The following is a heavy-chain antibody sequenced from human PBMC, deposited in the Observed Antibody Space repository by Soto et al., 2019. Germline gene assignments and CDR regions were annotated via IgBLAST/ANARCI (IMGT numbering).Heavy chain of an antibody. CDR3: ARADYDFWSGYYDY. CDR1: GFTFSSYA. J-gene: IGHJ4*02. Sequence: EVQLLESGGGLVQPGGSLRLSCAASGFTFSSYAMSWVRQAPGKGLEWVSAISGSGGSTYYADSVKGRFTISRDNSKNTLYLQMNSLRAEDTAVYYCARADYDFWSGYYDYWGQGTLVTVSS. CDR2: ISGSGGST. V-gene: IGHV3-23*01. D-gene: IGHD3-3*01.